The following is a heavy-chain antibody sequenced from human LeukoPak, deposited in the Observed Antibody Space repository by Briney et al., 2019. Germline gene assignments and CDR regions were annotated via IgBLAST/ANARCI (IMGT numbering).Heavy chain of an antibody. Sequence: GGSLRLSCAASGFTFSSYEMNWVRQAPGKGLEWVSYISSSGSTIYYADSVKGRFTISRDNSKNTLYLQMNSLRAEDTAVYYCAKPYYGSGLTYFDYWGQGTLVTVSS. CDR3: AKPYYGSGLTYFDY. V-gene: IGHV3-48*03. CDR1: GFTFSSYE. D-gene: IGHD3-10*01. CDR2: ISSSGSTI. J-gene: IGHJ4*02.